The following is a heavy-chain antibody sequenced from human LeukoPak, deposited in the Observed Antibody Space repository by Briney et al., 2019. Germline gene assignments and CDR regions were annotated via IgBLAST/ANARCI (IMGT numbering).Heavy chain of an antibody. CDR1: GFTFSSYA. J-gene: IGHJ6*02. D-gene: IGHD2/OR15-2a*01. CDR3: AKDLLPGDYYYYGMDV. CDR2: ISYDGSNK. V-gene: IGHV3-30-3*01. Sequence: GGSLRLSCAASGFTFSSYAMHWVRQAPGKGLEWVAVISYDGSNKYYADSVKGRFTISRDNSKNTLYVQMNSLRAEDTAVYYCAKDLLPGDYYYYGMDVWGQGTTVTVSS.